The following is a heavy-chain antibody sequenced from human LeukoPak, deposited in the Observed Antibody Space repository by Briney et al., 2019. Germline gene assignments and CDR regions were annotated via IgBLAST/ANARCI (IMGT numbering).Heavy chain of an antibody. CDR2: IDPSDSYT. V-gene: IGHV5-10-1*01. CDR1: GYSFTSYW. CDR3: ARLTYYYDSSGSDY. Sequence: GESLKISCRGSGYSFTSYWISWVRQMPGKGLEWMGRIDPSDSYTNYSPSFQGHVTISADKSISTAYLQWSSLKASDTAMYCCARLTYYYDSSGSDYWGQGTLVTVSS. J-gene: IGHJ4*02. D-gene: IGHD3-22*01.